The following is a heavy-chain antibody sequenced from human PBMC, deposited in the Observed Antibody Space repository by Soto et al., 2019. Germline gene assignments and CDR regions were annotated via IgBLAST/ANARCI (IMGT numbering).Heavy chain of an antibody. D-gene: IGHD2-21*02. Sequence: EVQLAESGGGLVQPGGSLRLSCTASEFTFSAHWMHWVRQAPGKGLMWVSRLNEDGSQTDHAESVKGRFAISRDKAKNTLFLKMARRSDDATAIDFFARGARDWHGIDYWGQGILVTVSS. J-gene: IGHJ4*02. V-gene: IGHV3-74*01. CDR3: ARGARDWHGIDY. CDR1: EFTFSAHW. CDR2: LNEDGSQT.